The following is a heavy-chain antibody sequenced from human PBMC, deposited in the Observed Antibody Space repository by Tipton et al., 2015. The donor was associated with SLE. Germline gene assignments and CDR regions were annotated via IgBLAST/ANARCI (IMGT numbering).Heavy chain of an antibody. V-gene: IGHV4-61*01. CDR1: DGSIRSTNYY. Sequence: TLSLTCTVSDGSIRSTNYYWSWIRQPPGKGLEWIGYIYYSGSTNYNPSLKSRVTISVDTSKNQFSLKLSSVTAADTAVYYRARGTKLGNHYYYYYMDVWGKGTTVTVSS. D-gene: IGHD7-27*01. CDR2: IYYSGST. J-gene: IGHJ6*03. CDR3: ARGTKLGNHYYYYYMDV.